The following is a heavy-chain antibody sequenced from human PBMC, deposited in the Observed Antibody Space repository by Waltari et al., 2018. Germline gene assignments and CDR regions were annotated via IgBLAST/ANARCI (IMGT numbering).Heavy chain of an antibody. Sequence: QVQLVQSGAEVKKPGASVKVSCKASGYTFTGYYMHWVRQAPGQGLEWMGRINPNSGGTNYAQKFQGRVTMTRDTSISTAYMELSRLRSDDTAVYYCAQTQAYCSSTSCYTRMGLDYWGQGTLVTVSS. V-gene: IGHV1-2*06. CDR2: INPNSGGT. CDR3: AQTQAYCSSTSCYTRMGLDY. J-gene: IGHJ4*02. D-gene: IGHD2-2*02. CDR1: GYTFTGYY.